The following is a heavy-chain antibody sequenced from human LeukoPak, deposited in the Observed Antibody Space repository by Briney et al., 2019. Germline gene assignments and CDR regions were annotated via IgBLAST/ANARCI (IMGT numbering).Heavy chain of an antibody. J-gene: IGHJ4*02. V-gene: IGHV4-34*01. CDR1: GGSFSGYY. Sequence: PSETLSLTCAVYGGSFSGYYWSWIRQPPGKGLEWIGEINHSGSTNYNPSLKSRVTISVDTSKNQFSLKLSSVTAADTAVYYCARSISLRNWMNFDYWGQGVLVTVSS. D-gene: IGHD1-1*01. CDR2: INHSGST. CDR3: ARSISLRNWMNFDY.